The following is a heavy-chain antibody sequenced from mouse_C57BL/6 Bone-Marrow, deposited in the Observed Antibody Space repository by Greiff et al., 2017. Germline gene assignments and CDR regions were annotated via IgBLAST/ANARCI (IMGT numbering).Heavy chain of an antibody. V-gene: IGHV14-4*01. J-gene: IGHJ1*03. CDR2: IDPENGDT. CDR1: GFNIKDDY. CDR3: TERYFDV. Sequence: DVKLVESGAELVRPGASVKLSCTASGFNIKDDYMHWVKQRPEQGLEWIGWIDPENGDTEYASKFQGKATITADTSSNTAYLQLSSLTSEDTAVYYCTERYFDVWGTGTTVTVSS.